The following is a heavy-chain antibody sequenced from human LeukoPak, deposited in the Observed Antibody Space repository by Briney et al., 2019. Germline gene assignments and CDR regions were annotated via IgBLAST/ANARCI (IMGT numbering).Heavy chain of an antibody. J-gene: IGHJ4*02. CDR1: GFTFSDYY. D-gene: IGHD1-26*01. CDR2: ISSSGSTI. CDR3: ARLVRWGSDFGQKFRGPFPDY. Sequence: VKPGGSLRLSCAASGFTFSDYYMSWIRQAPGKGLEWVSYISSSGSTIYYADSVKGRFTISRDNAKNSLYLQMNSLRAEDTAVYYCARLVRWGSDFGQKFRGPFPDYWGQGTLVTVSS. V-gene: IGHV3-11*01.